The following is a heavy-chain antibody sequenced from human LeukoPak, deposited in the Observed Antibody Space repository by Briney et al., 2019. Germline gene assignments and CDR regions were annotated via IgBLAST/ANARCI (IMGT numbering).Heavy chain of an antibody. D-gene: IGHD3-16*02. J-gene: IGHJ5*02. CDR3: ARDNNVWGSYRKFDP. CDR1: GGSIISYY. V-gene: IGHV4-4*07. Sequence: NPSETLSLTCTVSGGSIISYYWSWIRQPAGKGLEWIGRIYTSGSTNYNPSLRSRVTMSVDTSKSQFSLNLSSVTAADTAVYYCARDNNVWGSYRKFDPWGQGTLVTVSS. CDR2: IYTSGST.